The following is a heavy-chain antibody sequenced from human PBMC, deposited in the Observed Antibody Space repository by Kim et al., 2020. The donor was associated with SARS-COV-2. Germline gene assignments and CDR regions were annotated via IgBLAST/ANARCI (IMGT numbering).Heavy chain of an antibody. Sequence: GRFTISRDNSKNSLYLQMNSLRTEDTALYYCAKDIGSSGWSDYYYYGMDVWGQGTTVTVSS. J-gene: IGHJ6*02. CDR3: AKDIGSSGWSDYYYYGMDV. V-gene: IGHV3-43*01. D-gene: IGHD6-19*01.